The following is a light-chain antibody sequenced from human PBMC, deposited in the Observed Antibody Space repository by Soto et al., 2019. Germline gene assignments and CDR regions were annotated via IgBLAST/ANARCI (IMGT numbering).Light chain of an antibody. Sequence: QSVLTQPPSASGTPGQRVTISCSGGSSNIGSNTVNWYQQLPGTAPKLLIYSNNQRPSGVPDRVSGSKSGTSASLAISGLQSEDEADYYCAAWDGSLNGVAFGGGTKVTVL. J-gene: IGLJ2*01. CDR3: AAWDGSLNGVA. CDR1: SSNIGSNT. V-gene: IGLV1-44*01. CDR2: SNN.